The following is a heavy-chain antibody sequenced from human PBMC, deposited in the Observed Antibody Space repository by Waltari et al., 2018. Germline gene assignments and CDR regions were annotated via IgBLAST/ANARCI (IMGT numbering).Heavy chain of an antibody. CDR1: GGSISSYY. V-gene: IGHV4-4*07. J-gene: IGHJ2*01. CDR2: IYTSGST. Sequence: QVQLQESGPGLVKPSETLSLTCTVSGGSISSYYWSWIRQPAGKGLEWIGRIYTSGSTNYNPSLKSRVTMSVDTSKNQFSLKLSSVTAADTAVYYCARDNCTNGVCFTRSRWYFDLWGRGTLVTVSS. CDR3: ARDNCTNGVCFTRSRWYFDL. D-gene: IGHD2-8*01.